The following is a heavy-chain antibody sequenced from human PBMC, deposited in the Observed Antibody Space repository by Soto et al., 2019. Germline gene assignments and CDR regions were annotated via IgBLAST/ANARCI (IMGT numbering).Heavy chain of an antibody. D-gene: IGHD3-22*01. Sequence: GGSLRLSCAASGFTFSSYGMHWVRQAPGKGLEWVAVISYGGSNKYYADSVKGRFTISRDNSKNTLYLQMNSLRAEDTAVYYCAKDRYYYDSSGFFFDYWGQGTLVTVSS. CDR2: ISYGGSNK. CDR3: AKDRYYYDSSGFFFDY. CDR1: GFTFSSYG. V-gene: IGHV3-30*18. J-gene: IGHJ4*02.